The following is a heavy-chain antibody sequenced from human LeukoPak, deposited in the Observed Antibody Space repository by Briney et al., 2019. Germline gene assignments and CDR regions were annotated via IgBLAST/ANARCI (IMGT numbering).Heavy chain of an antibody. CDR1: GFTFSSYA. Sequence: GGSLRLSCAASGFTFSSYAMSWVRQAPGNGLEWVSSISSGSGYIYYADSVKGRFTISRDNAKNSLYLQMNSLRAEDTAVYYCARDSGSYYAFDYWGQGTLVTVSS. CDR3: ARDSGSYYAFDY. CDR2: ISSGSGYI. V-gene: IGHV3-21*01. J-gene: IGHJ4*02. D-gene: IGHD1-26*01.